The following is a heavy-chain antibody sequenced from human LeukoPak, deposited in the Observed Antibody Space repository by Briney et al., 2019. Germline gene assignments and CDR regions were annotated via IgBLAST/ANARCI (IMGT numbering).Heavy chain of an antibody. CDR1: GYTFTSYY. Sequence: ASVKVSCKASGYTFTSYYMHWVRQAPGQGLEWMGIINPSGGSTSYAQKFKCRVTMTRDTSTSTVYMELSSLRSEDTAVYYCAREGDTVGATGAFDIWGQGTMVTVSS. CDR2: INPSGGST. V-gene: IGHV1-46*03. J-gene: IGHJ3*02. CDR3: AREGDTVGATGAFDI. D-gene: IGHD1-26*01.